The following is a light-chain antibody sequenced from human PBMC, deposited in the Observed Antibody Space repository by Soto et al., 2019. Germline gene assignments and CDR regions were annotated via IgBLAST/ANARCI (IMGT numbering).Light chain of an antibody. J-gene: IGKJ1*01. V-gene: IGKV3-15*01. Sequence: EIVMTQSPATLSVSPGERATLSCRASQSIGTNLAWYQHKPGQAPRLLIYGISTRAAGIPARFSGSGSGTDFTLTISSLQSEDSAVYHCQQYNNWPPWTFGQGTRVEIK. CDR1: QSIGTN. CDR2: GIS. CDR3: QQYNNWPPWT.